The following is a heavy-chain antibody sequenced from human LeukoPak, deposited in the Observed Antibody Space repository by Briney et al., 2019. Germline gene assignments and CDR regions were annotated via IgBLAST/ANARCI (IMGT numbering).Heavy chain of an antibody. Sequence: PSETLSLTCAVSGGSISSSNWWSWVRQPPGKGLEWIGEIYHRGSTNYNPSLKSRVTISVDKSKNQFSLKLSSVTAADTAVYYCARARKAAAGGMDVWGQGTTVTVSS. CDR1: GGSISSSNW. J-gene: IGHJ6*02. CDR3: ARARKAAAGGMDV. CDR2: IYHRGST. D-gene: IGHD6-13*01. V-gene: IGHV4-4*02.